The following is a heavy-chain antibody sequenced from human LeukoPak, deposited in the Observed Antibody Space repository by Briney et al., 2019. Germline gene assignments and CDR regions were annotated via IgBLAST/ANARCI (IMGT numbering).Heavy chain of an antibody. J-gene: IGHJ4*02. V-gene: IGHV3-74*01. CDR2: FNSDARSA. CDR3: AGDRATSYFDY. Sequence: GGSLRLSCAASGFTFSTYWMHWVRQAPGKGLVWVSRFNSDARSAYYADSVKGRFTISRDNAKNTLYLQMNSLRAEDTAVYYCAGDRATSYFDYWGQGALVTISS. D-gene: IGHD1-26*01. CDR1: GFTFSTYW.